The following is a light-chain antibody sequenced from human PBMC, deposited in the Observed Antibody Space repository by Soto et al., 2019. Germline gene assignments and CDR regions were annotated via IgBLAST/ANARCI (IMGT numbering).Light chain of an antibody. Sequence: EMVLTQAPDTLSVSPGERATLSCRGSQTVSSKFLAWYQQKPGQAPRLIIYGASSRAAGIPDRVSGRGAGTECTLTISSLKYEDFEVDYCQQYNNWTGTFGQGTKVDIK. V-gene: IGKV3D-15*01. J-gene: IGKJ1*01. CDR3: QQYNNWTGT. CDR2: GAS. CDR1: QTVSSKF.